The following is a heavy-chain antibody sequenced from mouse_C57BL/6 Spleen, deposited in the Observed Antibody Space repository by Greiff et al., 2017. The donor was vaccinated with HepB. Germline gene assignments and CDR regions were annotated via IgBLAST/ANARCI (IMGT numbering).Heavy chain of an antibody. J-gene: IGHJ4*01. CDR2: ISNGGGST. D-gene: IGHD3-3*01. V-gene: IGHV5-12*01. Sequence: EVKLMESGGGLVQPGGSLELSCAASGFTFSDYYMYWVRQTPEKRLEWVAYISNGGGSTYYPDTVKGRFTISRDNAKNTLYLQMSRLKSEDTAMYYCARHGDFYYAMDYWGQGTSVTVSS. CDR1: GFTFSDYY. CDR3: ARHGDFYYAMDY.